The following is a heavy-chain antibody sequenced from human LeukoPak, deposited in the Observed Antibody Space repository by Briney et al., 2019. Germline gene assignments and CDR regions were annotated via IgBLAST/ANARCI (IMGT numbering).Heavy chain of an antibody. CDR2: IIPIFGTA. CDR1: GGTFSIYA. D-gene: IGHD3-3*01. V-gene: IGHV1-69*13. Sequence: SVKVSCKASGGTFSIYAISWVRQAPGQGLEWMGGIIPIFGTANYAQKFQGRVTITADESTSTAYMELSSLRTEDTAVYYCARMYDDFWSGYFGLDDAFDIWGQGTMVTVSS. CDR3: ARMYDDFWSGYFGLDDAFDI. J-gene: IGHJ3*02.